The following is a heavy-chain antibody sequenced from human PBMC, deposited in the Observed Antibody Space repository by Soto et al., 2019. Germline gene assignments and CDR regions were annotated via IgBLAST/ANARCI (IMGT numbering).Heavy chain of an antibody. CDR2: IIPIFGTA. CDR3: ARPYCSSTSCYNGWEW. CDR1: GGTFSSYA. J-gene: IGHJ4*02. D-gene: IGHD2-2*02. V-gene: IGHV1-69*01. Sequence: QVQLVQSGAEVKKPGSSVKVSCKASGGTFSSYAISWVRQAPGQGLEWMGGIIPIFGTASYAQKFQGRVTIPADESTSTAYMELSSLRSEDTAVYYCARPYCSSTSCYNGWEWWGQGTLVTVSS.